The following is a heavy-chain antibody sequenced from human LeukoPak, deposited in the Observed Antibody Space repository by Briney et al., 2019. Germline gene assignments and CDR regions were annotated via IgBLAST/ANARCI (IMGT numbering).Heavy chain of an antibody. D-gene: IGHD6-13*01. J-gene: IGHJ4*02. CDR1: GFTVSSNY. CDR3: ARVGYTGTWYSSPPFDY. V-gene: IGHV3-66*01. Sequence: GGSLRLSCAVSGFTVSSNYMSWVRQAPGKALEWVSLIYSDGSTYYADSVKGRFTISRDNSKNTLYLQMNSLRVEDTAVSYCARVGYTGTWYSSPPFDYWGQGTLVTVSS. CDR2: IYSDGST.